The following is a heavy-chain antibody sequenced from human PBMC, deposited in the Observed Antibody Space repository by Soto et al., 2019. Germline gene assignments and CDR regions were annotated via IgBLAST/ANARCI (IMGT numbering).Heavy chain of an antibody. V-gene: IGHV3-23*01. CDR3: AKDQGTMIVVRYGMDV. CDR1: GWNFSSSA. J-gene: IGHJ6*02. D-gene: IGHD3-22*01. Sequence: GCLRLSWAAAGWNFSSSAMNWVRQAPGKGLEWVSAISGSGGSTYYADSVKGRFTISRDNSKNTLYLQMNSLRAEDTAVYYCAKDQGTMIVVRYGMDVWGQGTTVIVSS. CDR2: ISGSGGST.